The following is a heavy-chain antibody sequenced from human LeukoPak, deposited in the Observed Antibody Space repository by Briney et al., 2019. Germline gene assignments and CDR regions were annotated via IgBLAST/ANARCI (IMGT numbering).Heavy chain of an antibody. CDR3: ARPLGRVNAFDI. CDR1: GYTCTSYG. D-gene: IGHD3-10*01. V-gene: IGHV1-18*01. J-gene: IGHJ3*02. CDR2: ISAYNGST. Sequence: ASVKVSCKASGYTCTSYGISWVRQAPGQGLEWMGWISAYNGSTNYAQKLQGRVTMTTDTSTSTAYMELRSLRSDDTAVYYCARPLGRVNAFDIWGQGTMVTVSS.